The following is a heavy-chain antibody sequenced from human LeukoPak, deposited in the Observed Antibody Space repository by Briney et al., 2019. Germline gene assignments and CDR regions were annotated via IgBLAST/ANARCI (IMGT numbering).Heavy chain of an antibody. Sequence: GGSLRLSCAASGFTFSSYWMHWVRQAPGKGVVWVSRISTDGGSTNSADSVKGRLTISRDNAKNTLYLQMNSLRAEDTAVYFCVREYSSSSGRAFDIWGQGTMVTVSP. D-gene: IGHD6-6*01. CDR1: GFTFSSYW. CDR3: VREYSSSSGRAFDI. CDR2: ISTDGGST. J-gene: IGHJ3*02. V-gene: IGHV3-74*01.